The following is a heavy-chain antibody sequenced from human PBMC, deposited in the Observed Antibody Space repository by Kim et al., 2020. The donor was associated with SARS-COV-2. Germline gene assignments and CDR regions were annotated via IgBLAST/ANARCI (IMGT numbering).Heavy chain of an antibody. CDR2: INPSGGST. CDR1: GYTFTSYY. CDR3: ASETLGIAAAGGYAFDI. Sequence: ASVKVSCKASGYTFTSYYMHWVRQAPGQGLEWMGIINPSGGSTSYAQKFQGRVTMTRDTSTSTVYMELSSLRSEDTAVYYCASETLGIAAAGGYAFDIWGQGTMVTVSS. D-gene: IGHD6-13*01. V-gene: IGHV1-46*01. J-gene: IGHJ3*02.